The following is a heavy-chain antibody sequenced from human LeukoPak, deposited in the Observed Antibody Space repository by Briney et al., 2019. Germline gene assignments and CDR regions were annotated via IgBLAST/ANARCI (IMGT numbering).Heavy chain of an antibody. V-gene: IGHV4-59*01. CDR2: IYYSGST. Sequence: SETLSLTCTVSGGSISSCYWSWIRQPPGKGLEWIGYIYYSGSTNYNPSLKSRVTISVDTSKNQFSLKLSSVTAADTAVYYCARANARHDFWSGYAEDFDYWGQGTLVTVSS. J-gene: IGHJ4*02. CDR3: ARANARHDFWSGYAEDFDY. D-gene: IGHD3-3*01. CDR1: GGSISSCY.